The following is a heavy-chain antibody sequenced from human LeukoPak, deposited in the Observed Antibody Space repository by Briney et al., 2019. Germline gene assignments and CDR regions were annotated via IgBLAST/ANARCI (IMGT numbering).Heavy chain of an antibody. V-gene: IGHV4-34*01. CDR2: INHSGST. CDR1: GGSFSGYY. CDR3: ARGIVVVPAAISLSRPGARFDY. J-gene: IGHJ4*02. D-gene: IGHD2-2*02. Sequence: SETLSLTCAVYGGSFSGYYWRWIRQPPGKGLEWIGEINHSGSTNYNPSLKSRVTISVDTSKNQFSLKLSSVTAADTAVYYCARGIVVVPAAISLSRPGARFDYWGQGTLVTVSS.